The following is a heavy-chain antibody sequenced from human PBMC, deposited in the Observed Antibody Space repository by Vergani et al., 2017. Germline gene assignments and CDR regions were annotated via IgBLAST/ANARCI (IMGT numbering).Heavy chain of an antibody. CDR3: ARLKITFNGMDV. CDR1: GFTFSNYE. V-gene: IGHV3-48*03. J-gene: IGHJ6*02. Sequence: EVQLLESGGGLVQPGGSLRLSCAASGFTFSNYEMNWVRQAPGKGLEWVSYISSSGSTIYYADSVKGRFTISRDNAKNSLYLQMNSLRAEDTAVYYCARLKITFNGMDVWGQGTTVTVSS. D-gene: IGHD3-16*01. CDR2: ISSSGSTI.